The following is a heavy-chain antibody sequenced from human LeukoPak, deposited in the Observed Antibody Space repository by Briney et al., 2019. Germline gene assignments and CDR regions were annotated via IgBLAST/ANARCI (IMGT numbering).Heavy chain of an antibody. CDR2: IHHSGTT. CDR3: ARVNTIFGVVIIPYYYYYMDV. Sequence: PSETLSLTCTVSGYSLSSGYFWGWIRQPPGKGLEWIENIHHSGTTYFNPSLRSRVTISVDTSKNQFSLKLSSVTAADTAVYYCARVNTIFGVVIIPYYYYYMDVWGKGTTVTVSS. V-gene: IGHV4-38-2*02. J-gene: IGHJ6*03. D-gene: IGHD3-3*01. CDR1: GYSLSSGYF.